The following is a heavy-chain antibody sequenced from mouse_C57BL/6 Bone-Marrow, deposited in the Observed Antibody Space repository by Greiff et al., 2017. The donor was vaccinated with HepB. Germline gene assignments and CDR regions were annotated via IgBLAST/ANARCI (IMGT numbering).Heavy chain of an antibody. CDR3: ARDRYYYGSSYWYFDV. CDR1: GFTFSSYA. J-gene: IGHJ1*03. D-gene: IGHD1-1*01. Sequence: EVQRVESGGGLVKPGGSLKLSCAASGFTFSSYAMSWVRQTPEKRLEWVATISDGGSYTYYPDNVKGRFTISRDNAKNNLYLQMSHLKSEDTAMYYCARDRYYYGSSYWYFDVWGTGTTVTVSS. V-gene: IGHV5-4*01. CDR2: ISDGGSYT.